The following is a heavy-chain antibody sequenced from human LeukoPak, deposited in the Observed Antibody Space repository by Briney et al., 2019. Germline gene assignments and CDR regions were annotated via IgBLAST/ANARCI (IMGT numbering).Heavy chain of an antibody. CDR1: GDSTSSGSYY. V-gene: IGHV4-31*03. D-gene: IGHD3-3*01. Sequence: SETLSLTCTVSGDSTSSGSYYWSWIRHLPGKGLEWIGYMYSSGSTSYNPTLKSRVTISVDTSKNQFSLKLSSVTAADTAVYYCARGGWGDYCSGYYYYMDVWGKGTTVTVSS. CDR3: ARGGWGDYCSGYYYYMDV. CDR2: MYSSGST. J-gene: IGHJ6*03.